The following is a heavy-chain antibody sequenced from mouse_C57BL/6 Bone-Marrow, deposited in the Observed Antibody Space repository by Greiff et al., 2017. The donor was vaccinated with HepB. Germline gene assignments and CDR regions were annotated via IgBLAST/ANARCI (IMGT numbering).Heavy chain of an antibody. D-gene: IGHD1-1*01. V-gene: IGHV1-47*01. CDR1: GYTFTTYP. Sequence: VQLQQSGAELVKPGASVKMSCKASGYTFTTYPIEWMKQNHGKSLEWIGNFHPYNDDTKYNEKFKGKATLTGEKSSSTVYLEISRLTSDDTAVYYCARNYYGSEVDFGYWGQGTTLTVAS. CDR3: ARNYYGSEVDFGY. J-gene: IGHJ2*01. CDR2: FHPYNDDT.